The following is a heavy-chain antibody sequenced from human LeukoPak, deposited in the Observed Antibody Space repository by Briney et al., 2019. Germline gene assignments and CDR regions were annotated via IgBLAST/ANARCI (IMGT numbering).Heavy chain of an antibody. CDR2: IIPIFGTA. CDR3: AKTSSSQVWSFDY. CDR1: GYTFTSYA. V-gene: IGHV1-69*05. Sequence: SVKVSCKASGYTFTSYAISWVRQAPGQGLEWMGRIIPIFGTANYAQKFQGRVTITTDESTSTAYMELSSLRSEDTAVYYCAKTSSSQVWSFDYWGQGTLVTVSS. D-gene: IGHD6-6*01. J-gene: IGHJ4*02.